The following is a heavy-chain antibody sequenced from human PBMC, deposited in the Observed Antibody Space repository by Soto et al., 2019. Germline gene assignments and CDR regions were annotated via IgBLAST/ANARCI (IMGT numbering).Heavy chain of an antibody. CDR3: ARFTGYSRSYYYMDV. Sequence: ASVKVSCKASGYTFTTYGISCVRQAPGQGLEWMGWISAYNGNINYAQRFQGRVTMTTDTSTSTAYMELRSLRSDDTAAYYCARFTGYSRSYYYMDVWGKGTTVTVSS. CDR2: ISAYNGNI. D-gene: IGHD2-15*01. J-gene: IGHJ6*03. V-gene: IGHV1-18*01. CDR1: GYTFTTYG.